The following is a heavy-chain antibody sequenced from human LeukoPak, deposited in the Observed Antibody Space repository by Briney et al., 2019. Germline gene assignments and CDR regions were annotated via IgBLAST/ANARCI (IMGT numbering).Heavy chain of an antibody. CDR2: ISGNGGGT. V-gene: IGHV3-23*01. J-gene: IGHJ4*02. Sequence: GGSLRLSCAASGFTFSSYAMSWARQAPGKGLEWVSGISGNGGGTYYADSVKGRFTISRDNSKNTLYLQMNSLRAEDTAVYYCAKLAHDDSQGGYWGQGTLVTVSS. D-gene: IGHD4-17*01. CDR3: AKLAHDDSQGGY. CDR1: GFTFSSYA.